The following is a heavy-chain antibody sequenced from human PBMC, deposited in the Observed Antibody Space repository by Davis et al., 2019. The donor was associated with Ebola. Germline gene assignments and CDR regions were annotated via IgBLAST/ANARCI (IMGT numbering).Heavy chain of an antibody. V-gene: IGHV3-11*06. D-gene: IGHD5-18*01. CDR2: ISSSSSNT. CDR3: ARGWLRGGMDV. Sequence: PGGSLRLSCAASGFSFSDYYMSWIRQAPGKGLEWVSYISSSSSNTNYADSVKGRFTISRDNAKNSLYLQMNSLRDEDTALYYCARGWLRGGMDVWGEGTTVTV. J-gene: IGHJ6*02. CDR1: GFSFSDYY.